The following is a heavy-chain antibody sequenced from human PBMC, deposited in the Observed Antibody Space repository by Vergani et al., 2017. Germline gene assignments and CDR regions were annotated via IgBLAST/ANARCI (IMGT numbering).Heavy chain of an antibody. J-gene: IGHJ5*02. D-gene: IGHD1-26*01. CDR2: INAGNGNT. V-gene: IGHV1-3*01. Sequence: QVQLVQSGAEVKKPGASVKVSCKASGYTFTSYAMHWVRQAPGQRLEWMGWINAGNGNTKYSQKFQGRVTITRDTSASTADMELSSLRSEDTAVYYCARDRVVIRVGGSYRGVNWFDPWGQGTLVTVSS. CDR3: ARDRVVIRVGGSYRGVNWFDP. CDR1: GYTFTSYA.